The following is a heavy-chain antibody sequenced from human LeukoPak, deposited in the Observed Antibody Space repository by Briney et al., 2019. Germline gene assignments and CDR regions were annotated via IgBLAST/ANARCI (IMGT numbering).Heavy chain of an antibody. D-gene: IGHD3-22*01. CDR3: ARDYYDSSGYYWGYFDY. V-gene: IGHV4-61*02. Sequence: SETLSLTCTVSGGSISSGSYYWSWIRQPAGKGLEWIGRIYTSGSTNYNPSLKSRFTISVDTSKNQFSLKLSSVTAADTAVYYCARDYYDSSGYYWGYFDYWGQGTLVTVSS. CDR1: GGSISSGSYY. J-gene: IGHJ4*02. CDR2: IYTSGST.